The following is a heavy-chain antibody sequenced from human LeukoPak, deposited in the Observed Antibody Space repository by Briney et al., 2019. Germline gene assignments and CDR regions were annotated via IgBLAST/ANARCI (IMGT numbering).Heavy chain of an antibody. J-gene: IGHJ6*02. D-gene: IGHD6-13*01. Sequence: ASVTVSCKASGYTFTSYDINWVRQATGQGLEWMGWMNPNSGNTGYAQKFQGRVTMTRNTSISTAYMELSSLRSEDTAVYYCARVHEYSSSWYGVEYAYYYYGMDVWGQGTTVTVSS. CDR2: MNPNSGNT. CDR1: GYTFTSYD. CDR3: ARVHEYSSSWYGVEYAYYYYGMDV. V-gene: IGHV1-8*01.